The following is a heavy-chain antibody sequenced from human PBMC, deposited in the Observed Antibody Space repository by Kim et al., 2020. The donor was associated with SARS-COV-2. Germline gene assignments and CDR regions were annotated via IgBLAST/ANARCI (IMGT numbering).Heavy chain of an antibody. V-gene: IGHV3-30-3*01. CDR1: GFTFSSCA. J-gene: IGHJ6*02. D-gene: IGHD3-10*01. CDR3: ARDPWSRLRGLTYSYYGMDV. Sequence: GGSLRLSCAASGFTFSSCAMHWVRQAPGKGLEWVAVISYDGSNKNYADSVKGRFTISRDNSKNTLYLQMKSLRAEDTALYACARDPWSRLRGLTYSYYGMDVWGQGTTVTVSS. CDR2: ISYDGSNK.